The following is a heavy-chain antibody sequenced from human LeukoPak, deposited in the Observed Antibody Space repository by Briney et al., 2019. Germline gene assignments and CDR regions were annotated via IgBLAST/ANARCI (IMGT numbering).Heavy chain of an antibody. J-gene: IGHJ4*02. CDR1: GFTFNTYW. CDR2: INSDGGST. Sequence: GGSLRLSCAASGFTFNTYWMHWVRQVPGKGLVWASRINSDGGSTRYADSVKGRFTISRDNAKNTLYLQMNSLRAEDTAVYYCARDSGGPDYWGQGTLVTVSS. V-gene: IGHV3-74*01. D-gene: IGHD2-15*01. CDR3: ARDSGGPDY.